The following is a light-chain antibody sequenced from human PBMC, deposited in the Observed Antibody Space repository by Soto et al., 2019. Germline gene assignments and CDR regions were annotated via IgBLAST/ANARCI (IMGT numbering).Light chain of an antibody. J-gene: IGLJ2*01. Sequence: NFMLTQPHSVSESPGKTVTMSCTRSSGSIASDYVQWYHQRPGSAPTTLFYEDDDRPSGVPDRFSGSIDSSSNSAFLTISGLKTEDEGDYFCQSFDTNIVVFGGGTKLTVL. CDR2: EDD. V-gene: IGLV6-57*03. CDR1: SGSIASDY. CDR3: QSFDTNIVV.